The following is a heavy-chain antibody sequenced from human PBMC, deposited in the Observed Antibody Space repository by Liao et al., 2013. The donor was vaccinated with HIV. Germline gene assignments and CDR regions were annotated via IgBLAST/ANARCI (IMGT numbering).Heavy chain of an antibody. CDR3: ARSEVWFGGLPISWYFDL. D-gene: IGHD3-10*01. Sequence: QVQLQESGPGLVKPSETLSLTCNVSGASISSYYWSWIRQPPGRGLEWIGYIYYSGSTNYNPSLKSRVTISVDTSKNQFSLRLSSVTAADTAVYFCARSEVWFGGLPISWYFDLWGRGTLVTVSS. J-gene: IGHJ2*01. V-gene: IGHV4-59*01. CDR2: IYYSGST. CDR1: GASISSYY.